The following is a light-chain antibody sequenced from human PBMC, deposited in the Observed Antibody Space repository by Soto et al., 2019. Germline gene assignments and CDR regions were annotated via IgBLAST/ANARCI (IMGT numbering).Light chain of an antibody. CDR3: QRSGSAPPYI. J-gene: IGKJ2*01. V-gene: IGKV3-20*01. CDR2: GAS. Sequence: EVVLTQSPGTLSLSPGERATLSCRASQSLDSTYLAWYQQKPGQSPRLVIYGASRRATGIPDRFSGSGSGTDFTLTIGRLEPEDFGLYYCQRSGSAPPYIFGAGTRLDI. CDR1: QSLDSTY.